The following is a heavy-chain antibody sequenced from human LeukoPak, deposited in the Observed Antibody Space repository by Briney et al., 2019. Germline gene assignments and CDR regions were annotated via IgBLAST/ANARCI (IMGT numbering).Heavy chain of an antibody. CDR2: ISSSSSTI. J-gene: IGHJ6*03. Sequence: GGSLRLSCAASGFTFSSYSMNWVRQAPGKGLEWVSYISSSSSTIYYADSVKGRFTISRDNAKNSLYLQMNSLRAEDTAVYYCASPGAVDTAMEFYYYYYMDVWGKGTTVTVSS. D-gene: IGHD5-18*01. CDR1: GFTFSSYS. CDR3: ASPGAVDTAMEFYYYYYMDV. V-gene: IGHV3-48*01.